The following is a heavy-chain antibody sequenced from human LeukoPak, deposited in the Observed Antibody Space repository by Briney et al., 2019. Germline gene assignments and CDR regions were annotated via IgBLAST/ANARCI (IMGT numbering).Heavy chain of an antibody. CDR2: ISYDGSNK. CDR3: AKDLLQYQYYFDY. J-gene: IGHJ4*02. Sequence: GGSLRLSCAASRFTLSRYGMHWVRQARGKGLEWVAVISYDGSNKYYVDSVKGRFTISRDNSKNTLYLQMNSLRAEDTAVYYCAKDLLQYQYYFDYWGQGTLVTVSS. CDR1: RFTLSRYG. V-gene: IGHV3-30*18. D-gene: IGHD2-2*01.